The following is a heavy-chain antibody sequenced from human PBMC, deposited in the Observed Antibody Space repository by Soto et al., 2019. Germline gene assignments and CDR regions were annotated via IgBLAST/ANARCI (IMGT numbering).Heavy chain of an antibody. CDR3: AEKGVGASIDFWRANWFDP. Sequence: QVQLVQSGAVVKKPGSSVTVSCKASGGMFSDYTISWVRQAPGQGLEWMGGIIPIFGGPHYAQKFQGRVTITADKPTSAFYLEMRDLTSEDKAVYYCAEKGVGASIDFWRANWFDPWGQGTLVTVSS. D-gene: IGHD3-3*01. CDR2: IIPIFGGP. V-gene: IGHV1-69*06. J-gene: IGHJ5*02. CDR1: GGMFSDYT.